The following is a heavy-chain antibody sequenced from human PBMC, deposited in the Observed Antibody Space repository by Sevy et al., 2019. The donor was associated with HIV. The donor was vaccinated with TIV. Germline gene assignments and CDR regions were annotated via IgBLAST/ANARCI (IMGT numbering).Heavy chain of an antibody. Sequence: GGSLRLSCAASGITFKNYAMNWVRQAPGKGLNWVSSIFGSGGTTYYADSVKGRFTISRDNSKNTLYLQMNSLRAEDTAVYYCAKDSGYWGQGTLVTVSS. CDR3: AKDSGY. V-gene: IGHV3-23*01. CDR1: GITFKNYA. D-gene: IGHD6-25*01. J-gene: IGHJ4*02. CDR2: IFGSGGTT.